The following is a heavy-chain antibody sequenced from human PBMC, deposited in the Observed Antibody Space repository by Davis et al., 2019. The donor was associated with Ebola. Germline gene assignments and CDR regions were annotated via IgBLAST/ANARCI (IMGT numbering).Heavy chain of an antibody. Sequence: SETLSLTCTVSGGSIISSSSYWGWIRQPPRKGLEWIGSIYYSGSTYYNPSLKSRVTISVDTSKNQFSLKLSSVTAADTAVYYCARGKGVIQLWPLGYWGQGTLVTVSS. V-gene: IGHV4-39*01. CDR3: ARGKGVIQLWPLGY. J-gene: IGHJ4*02. CDR1: GGSIISSSSY. CDR2: IYYSGST. D-gene: IGHD5-18*01.